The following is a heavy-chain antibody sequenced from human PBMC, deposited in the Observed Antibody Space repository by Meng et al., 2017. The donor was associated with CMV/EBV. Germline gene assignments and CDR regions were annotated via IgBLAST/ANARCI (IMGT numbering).Heavy chain of an antibody. CDR3: ARGPYCSNTSCTYYFDY. V-gene: IGHV3-48*03. CDR1: GFNFSSYE. Sequence: GESLKISCVTSGFNFSSYEFDWVRQAPGRGLEWLSHISHGGSNVFYADSVKGRFTISRDNAKNSLYLQMNSLRAEDTAVYYCARGPYCSNTSCTYYFDYWGQGTLVTVSS. J-gene: IGHJ4*02. CDR2: ISHGGSNV. D-gene: IGHD2-2*01.